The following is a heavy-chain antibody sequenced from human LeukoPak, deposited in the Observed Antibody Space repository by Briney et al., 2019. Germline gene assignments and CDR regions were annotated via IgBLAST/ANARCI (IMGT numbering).Heavy chain of an antibody. CDR1: GFTFSSYS. CDR3: AKAGSIAAAGTSLRRYGMDV. CDR2: ISSSSSTI. J-gene: IGHJ6*02. Sequence: GGSLRLSCAASGFTFSSYSMNWVRQAPGKGLEWVSYISSSSSTIYYADSVKGRFTISRDNAKNSLYLQMNSLRDEDTAVYYCAKAGSIAAAGTSLRRYGMDVWGQGTTVTVSS. D-gene: IGHD6-13*01. V-gene: IGHV3-48*02.